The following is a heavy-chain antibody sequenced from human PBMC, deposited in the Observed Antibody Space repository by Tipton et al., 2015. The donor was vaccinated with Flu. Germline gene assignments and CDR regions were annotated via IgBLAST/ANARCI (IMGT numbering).Heavy chain of an antibody. D-gene: IGHD3-10*01. CDR2: ISHTNNYK. J-gene: IGHJ6*02. CDR3: AHRWFGELSRYYHGLDV. CDR1: GFGFKNYD. V-gene: IGHV3-21*01. Sequence: SLRLSCAASGFGFKNYDINWVRQAPGKGLEWVSSISHTNNYKYYGDSVKGRFTVSRDDAANSVHLQMNSLRGDDTAVYYCAHRWFGELSRYYHGLDVWGQGTSVTVSS.